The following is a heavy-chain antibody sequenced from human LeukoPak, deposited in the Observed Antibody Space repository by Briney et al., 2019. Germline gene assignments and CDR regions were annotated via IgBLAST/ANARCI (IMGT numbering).Heavy chain of an antibody. Sequence: GESLKISCKIGGYGFTTYWIGWVRLMSGEGLEWMGIIYPGDSETRYSPSFQGQVTMSVDKSISTAYLQWSSLKSSDTAMYYCARLRGRDFDFWGQGTLVTVSS. D-gene: IGHD3-16*01. CDR1: GYGFTTYW. CDR2: IYPGDSET. CDR3: ARLRGRDFDF. J-gene: IGHJ4*02. V-gene: IGHV5-51*01.